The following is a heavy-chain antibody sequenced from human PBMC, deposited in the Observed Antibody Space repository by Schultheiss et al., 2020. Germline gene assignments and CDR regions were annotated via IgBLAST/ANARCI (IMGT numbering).Heavy chain of an antibody. V-gene: IGHV3-9*01. CDR3: ARSKNGYFQH. CDR1: GFTFDDYA. D-gene: IGHD1-26*01. CDR2: ISWNSGSI. Sequence: GGSLRLSCAASGFTFDDYAMHWVRQAPGKGLEWVSGISWNSGSIGYADSVKGRFTISRDNAKNSLYLQMNSLRAEDTALYYCARSKNGYFQHWGKGTLVTVAS. J-gene: IGHJ1*01.